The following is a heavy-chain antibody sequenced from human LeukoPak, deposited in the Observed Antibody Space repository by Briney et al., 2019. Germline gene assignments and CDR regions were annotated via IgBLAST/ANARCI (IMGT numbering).Heavy chain of an antibody. V-gene: IGHV3-33*01. J-gene: IGHJ5*02. CDR3: ARDYYGP. Sequence: GGSLRVCCAAAGGTLSSYGMHWVRQAPGKGLEWVAVIWYDGSNKYYADSVKGRFTISRDNSKNTLYLQMNSLRAEDTAVYYCARDYYGPWGQGTLVTVSS. CDR2: IWYDGSNK. D-gene: IGHD3-22*01. CDR1: GGTLSSYG.